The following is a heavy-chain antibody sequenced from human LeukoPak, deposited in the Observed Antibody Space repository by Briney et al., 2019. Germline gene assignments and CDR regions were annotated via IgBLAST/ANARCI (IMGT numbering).Heavy chain of an antibody. CDR1: SGSISSSTYY. Sequence: PSETLSLTRTVPSGSISSSTYYWGWIRLPPGKGLEWIGRIYYSGSTYYNTSLKRRVTFSVDTSTNQFSLKLGSVTAADTAVYYCARSYCSSVSCRSVGCVDCWGQGTLVTVSS. D-gene: IGHD2-2*01. CDR3: ARSYCSSVSCRSVGCVDC. J-gene: IGHJ4*02. V-gene: IGHV4-39*01. CDR2: IYYSGST.